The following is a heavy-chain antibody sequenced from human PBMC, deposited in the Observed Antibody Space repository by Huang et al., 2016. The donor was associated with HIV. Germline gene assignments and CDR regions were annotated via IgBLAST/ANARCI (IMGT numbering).Heavy chain of an antibody. CDR3: AKESRWFSSFDH. V-gene: IGHV3-30*18. J-gene: IGHJ4*02. D-gene: IGHD2-15*01. Sequence: QVQLVESGGGVVQPGTSLRLSCAASGFTFSGFGRHWVRQAPGKGLEWVAVISYDGRNQFYAGSVKGRFTISRDNSDNTLYLQMNSLRTDDTALYYCAKESRWFSSFDHWGQGELVSVSS. CDR1: GFTFSGFG. CDR2: ISYDGRNQ.